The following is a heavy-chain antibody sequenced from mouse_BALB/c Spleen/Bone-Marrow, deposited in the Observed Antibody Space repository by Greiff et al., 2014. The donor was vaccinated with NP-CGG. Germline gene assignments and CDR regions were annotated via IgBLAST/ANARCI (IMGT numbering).Heavy chain of an antibody. CDR3: ARNLRDPFAY. Sequence: VKVEESGPGLVAPSQSLSTTCTVSGFSLSRYSIHWIRQPPGNGLEWLGMICGGGSTDYNSALKSRLSISKDNSKSQVFLKMNSLQTDDTAIYYCARNLRDPFAYWGQGTLVTVSA. V-gene: IGHV2-6-4*01. J-gene: IGHJ3*01. CDR1: GFSLSRYS. CDR2: ICGGGST.